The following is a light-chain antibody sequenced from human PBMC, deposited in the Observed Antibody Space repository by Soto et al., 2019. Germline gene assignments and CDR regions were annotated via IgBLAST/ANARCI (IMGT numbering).Light chain of an antibody. Sequence: IQVTQSPYSLSASVGDRVTITCRASQSISSYLNWYQQKPGKAPKLLIYAASSLRSGVPSRFSGSGSGTDFTLTISSLQPEDFATYYCQQSYSTPWTFCQGTKADTK. J-gene: IGKJ1*01. CDR2: AAS. V-gene: IGKV1-39*01. CDR1: QSISSY. CDR3: QQSYSTPWT.